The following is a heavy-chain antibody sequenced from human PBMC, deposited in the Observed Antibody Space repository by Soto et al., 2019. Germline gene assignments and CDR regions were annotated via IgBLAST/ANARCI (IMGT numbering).Heavy chain of an antibody. Sequence: EVQLVESGGGLVQPGGSLRLSCAASGFTFSDHYMDWVRQAPGKGLEWVGRTRNKANSYTTEYAASVKGRFTISRDDSKNSLYLQMNSLKPEDTAVYYCARESRGGYFFDYWGQGTLVTVSS. V-gene: IGHV3-72*01. D-gene: IGHD5-12*01. CDR2: TRNKANSYTT. J-gene: IGHJ4*02. CDR1: GFTFSDHY. CDR3: ARESRGGYFFDY.